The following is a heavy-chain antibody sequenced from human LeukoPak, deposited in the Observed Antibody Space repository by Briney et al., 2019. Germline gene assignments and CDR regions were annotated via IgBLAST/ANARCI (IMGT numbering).Heavy chain of an antibody. V-gene: IGHV4-4*02. Sequence: PSETLSLTCAVSSGSISSSNWWSWVRQPPGKGLEWIGEIYHSGSTNYNPSLKSRVTISVDKSKNQYSLKLSSVTAADTAVYYCARVSVSSWDHDAFDIWGQGTMVTVSS. D-gene: IGHD6-13*01. J-gene: IGHJ3*02. CDR2: IYHSGST. CDR3: ARVSVSSWDHDAFDI. CDR1: SGSISSSNW.